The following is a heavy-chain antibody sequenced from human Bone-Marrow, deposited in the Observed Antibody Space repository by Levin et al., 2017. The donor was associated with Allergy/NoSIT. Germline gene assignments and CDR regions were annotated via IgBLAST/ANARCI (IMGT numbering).Heavy chain of an antibody. V-gene: IGHV4-61*01. D-gene: IGHD6-13*01. J-gene: IGHJ5*02. CDR2: VYHSGTT. CDR1: GGSVSSGHYY. CDR3: ARLYSPNWFDP. Sequence: SETLSLTCTVSGGSVSSGHYYWSWIRQPPGKGLEWIGYVYHSGTTKCNPSLSSRVTISIDTSKNQFSLMVTSMTAADTAVYYCARLYSPNWFDPWGQGTLVTVSS.